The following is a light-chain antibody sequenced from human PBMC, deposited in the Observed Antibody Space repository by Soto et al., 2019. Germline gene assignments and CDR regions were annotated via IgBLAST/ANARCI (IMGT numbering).Light chain of an antibody. Sequence: ETVLTQSPGTLYFSPGERATLSCRASESVSSIYVAWYQQKPGQAPRLLIYGASTRATGIPDRFSGSGSGTDFTLTISRLEPEDFAVYHCQQYDDSMTFGQGTKVDIK. J-gene: IGKJ1*01. V-gene: IGKV3-20*01. CDR1: ESVSSIY. CDR3: QQYDDSMT. CDR2: GAS.